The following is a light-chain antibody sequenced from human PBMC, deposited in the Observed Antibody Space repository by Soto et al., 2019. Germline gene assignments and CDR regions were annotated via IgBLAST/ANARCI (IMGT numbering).Light chain of an antibody. V-gene: IGKV3-15*01. CDR1: QSISDT. J-gene: IGKJ1*01. CDR2: SAS. CDR3: QQYNNWPRT. Sequence: EIVMTESPATLSVSPGVRATLACRSSQSISDTLAWYQQKPGQAPRLLIYSASRGATGFPARFSGSGSGTDFTLTISSLEPEDFAVYYCQQYNNWPRTFGQGTKVDIK.